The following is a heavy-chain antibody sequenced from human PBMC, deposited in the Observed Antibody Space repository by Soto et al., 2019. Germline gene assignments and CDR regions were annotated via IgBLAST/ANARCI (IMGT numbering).Heavy chain of an antibody. Sequence: QLQLQESGPGLVKPSETLSLTCTVSGGSISSSRHQWGWFRQPPGKGLEWIGSAYYSGSTYYNTSLKRRVTISADTSTDQFSMKLSSVTAADTAVYYCARHYYSGWLDIDYWGQGTLVTVSS. V-gene: IGHV4-39*01. CDR3: ARHYYSGWLDIDY. CDR2: AYYSGST. D-gene: IGHD6-19*01. CDR1: GGSISSSRHQ. J-gene: IGHJ4*02.